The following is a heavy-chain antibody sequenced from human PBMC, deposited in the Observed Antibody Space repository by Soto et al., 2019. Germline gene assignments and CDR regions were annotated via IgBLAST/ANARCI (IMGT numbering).Heavy chain of an antibody. CDR2: IYHSGNF. V-gene: IGHV4-30-2*01. J-gene: IGHJ4*02. CDR3: ARGQFYSGSGKLNNLMFDD. D-gene: IGHD3-10*01. Sequence: PSETLSLTCAVSGGSIGGVGYAWSWNRQPPGGGLEWIGYIYHSGNFLKNPSINTRLTMSLDMSNIQCYLTMNSMTAADTAVYYGARGQFYSGSGKLNNLMFDDWGQGIQVTVSS. CDR1: GGSIGGVGYA.